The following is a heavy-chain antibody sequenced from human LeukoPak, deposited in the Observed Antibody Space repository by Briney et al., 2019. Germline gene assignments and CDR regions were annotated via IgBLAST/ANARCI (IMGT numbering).Heavy chain of an antibody. Sequence: SQTLSLTWTVSGGSISSGSYYWSWIRQPAWKGLEWIGRIYTSGSTNYNPSLKSRVTISVDTSKNQFSLKLSSVTAADTAVYYCARGLQTHFFYYYYGMDVWGQGTTVTVSS. V-gene: IGHV4-61*02. CDR1: GGSISSGSYY. D-gene: IGHD3-3*02. CDR2: IYTSGST. J-gene: IGHJ6*02. CDR3: ARGLQTHFFYYYYGMDV.